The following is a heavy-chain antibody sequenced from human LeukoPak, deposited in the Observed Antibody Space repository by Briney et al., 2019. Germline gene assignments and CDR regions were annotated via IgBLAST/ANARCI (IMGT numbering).Heavy chain of an antibody. CDR2: IYYSGST. CDR3: ARHFRYSTSPFDY. Sequence: SETLSLTCTVSGGSISSSSYYWGWIRQPPGKGLEWIGSIYYSGSTYYNPSLKSRATISVDTSKNQFSLKLSSVTAADTAVYYCARHFRYSTSPFDYWGQGTLVTVSS. J-gene: IGHJ4*02. V-gene: IGHV4-39*01. CDR1: GGSISSSSYY. D-gene: IGHD4-11*01.